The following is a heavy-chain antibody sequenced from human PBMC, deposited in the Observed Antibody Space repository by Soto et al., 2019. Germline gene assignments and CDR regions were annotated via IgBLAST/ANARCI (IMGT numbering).Heavy chain of an antibody. CDR3: ARADYDILTGYPKHFDY. D-gene: IGHD3-9*01. Sequence: PSETLSLTXTVSGGSISSGDYYWSWIRQPPGKGLEWIGYIYYSGSTYYNPSLKSRVTISVDTSKNQFSLKLSSVTAADTAVYYCARADYDILTGYPKHFDYWGQGTLVTVSS. J-gene: IGHJ4*02. V-gene: IGHV4-30-4*01. CDR1: GGSISSGDYY. CDR2: IYYSGST.